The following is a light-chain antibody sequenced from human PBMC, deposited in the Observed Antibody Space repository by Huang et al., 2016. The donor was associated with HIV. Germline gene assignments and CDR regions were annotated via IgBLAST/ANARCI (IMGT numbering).Light chain of an antibody. CDR2: CAS. J-gene: IGKJ1*01. CDR3: QQYYSIPG. CDR1: QSVLSPSNNRNH. Sequence: DIVMTQSPDSLAVSLGERATITCVSSQSVLSPSNNRNHLAGYQQKPRQPPKLLIYCASTRESGVPDRFRGSGSATDFTLTIDNLQAEDVALYFCQQYYSIPGFGQGTYVEV. V-gene: IGKV4-1*01.